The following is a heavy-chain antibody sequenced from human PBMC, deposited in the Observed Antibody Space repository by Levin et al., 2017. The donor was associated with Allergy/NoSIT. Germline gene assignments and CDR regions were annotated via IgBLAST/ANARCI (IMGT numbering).Heavy chain of an antibody. V-gene: IGHV1-8*01. Sequence: ASVKVSCKASGYTFTSYDINWVRQATGQGLEWMGWMNPNSGNTGYAQKFQGRVTMTRNTSISTAYMELSSLRSEDSAVYYCARRPQLAGTTWGDYYYGMDVWGQGTTVTVSS. CDR1: GYTFTSYD. J-gene: IGHJ6*02. CDR3: ARRPQLAGTTWGDYYYGMDV. CDR2: MNPNSGNT. D-gene: IGHD1-1*01.